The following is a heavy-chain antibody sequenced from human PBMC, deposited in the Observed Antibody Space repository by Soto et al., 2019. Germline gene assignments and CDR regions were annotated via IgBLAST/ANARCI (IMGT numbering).Heavy chain of an antibody. Sequence: SETLSLTCTVSGCSISSGGYYWSWIRQHPGKGLEWIGYIYYSGSTYYNPSLKSRVTISVDTSKNQFSLKLSSVTAADTAVYYCARDMAGYGDPTAAFDIWGQGTMVTVSS. CDR3: ARDMAGYGDPTAAFDI. CDR2: IYYSGST. V-gene: IGHV4-31*03. J-gene: IGHJ3*02. CDR1: GCSISSGGYY. D-gene: IGHD4-17*01.